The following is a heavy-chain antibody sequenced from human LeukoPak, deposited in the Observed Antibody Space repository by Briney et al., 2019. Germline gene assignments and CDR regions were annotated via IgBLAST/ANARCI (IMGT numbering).Heavy chain of an antibody. D-gene: IGHD5-18*01. Sequence: GGSLRLSCAASGFTFSGYAMNWVRQAPGKGLEWVSGISGSGAGTYYADSVKGRFTISRDNAKNSLYLQMSSLRDEDTAVYYCARVAEIQLWLRSAFDYWGQGTLVTVSS. CDR2: ISGSGAGT. CDR3: ARVAEIQLWLRSAFDY. CDR1: GFTFSGYA. J-gene: IGHJ4*02. V-gene: IGHV3-23*01.